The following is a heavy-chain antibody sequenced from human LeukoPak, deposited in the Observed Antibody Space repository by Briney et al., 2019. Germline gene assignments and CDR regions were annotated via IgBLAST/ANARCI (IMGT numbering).Heavy chain of an antibody. CDR3: TRLSHVAGAPKVSWFDP. CDR2: IYHSGTT. CDR1: AYSISNGFV. Sequence: NPSETLSLTCTVSAYSISNGFVWGWIRQPPGKGLEWIASIYHSGTTYYNPSLKSRVTMSVDTSKNQFSLRLSSVTAADTAVYYCTRLSHVAGAPKVSWFDPWGQGTLVTVSS. J-gene: IGHJ5*02. D-gene: IGHD1-26*01. V-gene: IGHV4-38-2*02.